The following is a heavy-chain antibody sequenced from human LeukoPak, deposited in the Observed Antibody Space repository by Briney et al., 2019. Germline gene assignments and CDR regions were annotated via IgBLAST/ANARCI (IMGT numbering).Heavy chain of an antibody. D-gene: IGHD1-1*01. V-gene: IGHV3-23*01. CDR1: GFTFSSYA. CDR3: AKDMTGTTISSYFDY. Sequence: GGSLRLSCAASGFTFSSYAMSWVRQPPGKGLEWVSAISGSGGSTYYADSVKGRFTISRDNSKNTLYLQMNSLRAEDTAVYYCAKDMTGTTISSYFDYWGQGTLVTVSS. J-gene: IGHJ4*02. CDR2: ISGSGGST.